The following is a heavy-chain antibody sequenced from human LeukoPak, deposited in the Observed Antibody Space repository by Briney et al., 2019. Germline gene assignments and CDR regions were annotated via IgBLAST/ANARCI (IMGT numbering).Heavy chain of an antibody. CDR2: TSPYNVNT. J-gene: IGHJ6*03. V-gene: IGHV1-18*01. Sequence: GSSVKVSCKTSGYTFTSFGISWVRQAPGQGLEWMGWTSPYNVNTHYAENLQGRVTVTSDPSTNTAYMELRSLRSDDTAVYYCARGPDWGDFNSYMDVWGKGTTVTVSS. CDR3: ARGPDWGDFNSYMDV. CDR1: GYTFTSFG. D-gene: IGHD2-21*02.